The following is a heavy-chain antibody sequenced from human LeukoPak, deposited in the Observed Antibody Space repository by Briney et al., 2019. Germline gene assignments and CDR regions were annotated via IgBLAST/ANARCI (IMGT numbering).Heavy chain of an antibody. CDR3: ARGRLAAAPYFDY. D-gene: IGHD3-16*01. V-gene: IGHV4-59*01. CDR1: GGSISSYY. CDR2: IYYSGST. J-gene: IGHJ4*02. Sequence: SSETLSLTCAVSGGSISSYYWSWIRQSPGKGLEWIGYIYYSGSTNYNPSFKSRVTISIDTSKSQFSLRLSSVTAADTAVYYCARGRLAAAPYFDYWGQGTLVTVSS.